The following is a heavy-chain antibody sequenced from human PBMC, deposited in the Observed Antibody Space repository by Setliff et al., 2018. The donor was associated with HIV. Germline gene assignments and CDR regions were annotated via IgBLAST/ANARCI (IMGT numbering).Heavy chain of an antibody. J-gene: IGHJ6*03. Sequence: ASETLSLTCSVSGAPITSHNWSWIRQAAGKGLEWIGRIYTRGNTNYNPSLRSRVTMSVDTSKNQFSLKVTSVTAADTAVYYCTRDLWGDDYYYNNMDVWGKGTTVTVSS. CDR1: GAPITSHN. CDR2: IYTRGNT. CDR3: TRDLWGDDYYYNNMDV. V-gene: IGHV4-4*07. D-gene: IGHD2-21*02.